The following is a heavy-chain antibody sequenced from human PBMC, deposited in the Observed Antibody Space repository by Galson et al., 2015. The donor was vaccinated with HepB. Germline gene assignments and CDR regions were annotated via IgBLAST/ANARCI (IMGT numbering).Heavy chain of an antibody. Sequence: SLRLSCAASGFTFSGSAIHWVRQASGKGLEWVCRIKKKADNYATAYVATVQGRFTISRVDSKNTAYLQMNSLKTEDTDVYYCTRHYYDSSGYPITDYWGPRTLVTVSS. D-gene: IGHD3-22*01. CDR3: TRHYYDSSGYPITDY. CDR1: GFTFSGSA. V-gene: IGHV3-73*01. CDR2: IKKKADNYAT. J-gene: IGHJ4*02.